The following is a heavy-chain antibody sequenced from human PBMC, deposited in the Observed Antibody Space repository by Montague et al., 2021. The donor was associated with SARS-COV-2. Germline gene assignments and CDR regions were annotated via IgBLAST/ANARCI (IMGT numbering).Heavy chain of an antibody. Sequence: SLRLSCAASGFTFSSYAMHWVRQAPGKGLEWVAVISYDGSNKYYADSVKGRFTISRDNSKNTLYLQMNGRRAEDTAVYYCASELADYGDFDYWGQGTLVTVSS. CDR1: GFTFSSYA. CDR2: ISYDGSNK. V-gene: IGHV3-30-3*01. CDR3: ASELADYGDFDY. J-gene: IGHJ4*02. D-gene: IGHD4-17*01.